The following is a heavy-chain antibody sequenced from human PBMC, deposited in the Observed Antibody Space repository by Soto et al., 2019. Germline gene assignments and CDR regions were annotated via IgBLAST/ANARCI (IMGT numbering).Heavy chain of an antibody. CDR2: IIPIFGTA. D-gene: IGHD3-10*01. V-gene: IGHV1-69*13. CDR3: ARDHYYGSGRDYYYYGMDV. CDR1: GGTFSSYA. Sequence: ASVKVSCKASGGTFSSYAISWVRQAPGQGLEWMGGIIPIFGTANYAQKFQGRVTITADESTSTAYMELSSLRSEDTAVYYCARDHYYGSGRDYYYYGMDVWGQGTTVTVSS. J-gene: IGHJ6*02.